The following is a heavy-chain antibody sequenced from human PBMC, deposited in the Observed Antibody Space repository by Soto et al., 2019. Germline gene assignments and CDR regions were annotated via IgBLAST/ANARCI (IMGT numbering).Heavy chain of an antibody. CDR2: ISGYNGNT. D-gene: IGHD2-2*01. CDR1: GYIFINYG. J-gene: IGHJ5*02. V-gene: IGHV1-18*01. CDR3: ARDEVPAANWLDR. Sequence: SMKVSCKASGYIFINYGITWVRQAPGQGLEWMGWISGYNGNTKYADKLQGRVTMTTDTSTTTAYMELRSLRSDDTAVYYCARDEVPAANWLDRWGQGTLVTVSS.